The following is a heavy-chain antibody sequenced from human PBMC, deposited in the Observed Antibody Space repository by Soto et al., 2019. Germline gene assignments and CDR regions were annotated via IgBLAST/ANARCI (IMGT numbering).Heavy chain of an antibody. CDR3: ARDHGMFLSYYYYGMDV. Sequence: PGGSLRLSCAASGFTFNSYAMSWVRQAPGKGLEWVSTIIGSGGSTYYADSVKGRFSVSRDNSKNTLYLQMNSLRAEDTAVYYCARDHGMFLSYYYYGMDVWGQGTTVTV. J-gene: IGHJ6*02. CDR2: IIGSGGST. V-gene: IGHV3-23*01. D-gene: IGHD3-10*02. CDR1: GFTFNSYA.